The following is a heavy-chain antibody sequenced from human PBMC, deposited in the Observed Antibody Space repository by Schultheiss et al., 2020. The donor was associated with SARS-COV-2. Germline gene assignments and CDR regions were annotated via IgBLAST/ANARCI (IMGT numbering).Heavy chain of an antibody. CDR3: ARLVVVAATPLANYYYGMDV. D-gene: IGHD2-15*01. V-gene: IGHV4-59*12. CDR1: GGSISSYY. CDR2: IYYSGST. J-gene: IGHJ6*02. Sequence: SETLSLTCTVSGGSISSYYWSWIRQHPGKGLEWIGYIYYSGSTYYNPSLKSRVTISVDTSKNQFSLKLSSVTAADTAVYYCARLVVVAATPLANYYYGMDVWGQGTTVTVSS.